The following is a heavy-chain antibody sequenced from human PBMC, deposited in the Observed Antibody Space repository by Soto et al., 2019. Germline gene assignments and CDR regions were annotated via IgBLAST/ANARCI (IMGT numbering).Heavy chain of an antibody. V-gene: IGHV3-66*01. Sequence: EVQLVESGGGLVQPGGSLRLSCAASGFTVSSKDMSWVRQAPGKGLEWVSVIYSGGSTYYADSVKGRFTISRDNSKNTLYLQMNSLRAEDKAVYSCAREHSGSDSGFLDYGGQGTLVSVSS. J-gene: IGHJ4*02. D-gene: IGHD5-12*01. CDR2: IYSGGST. CDR1: GFTVSSKD. CDR3: AREHSGSDSGFLDY.